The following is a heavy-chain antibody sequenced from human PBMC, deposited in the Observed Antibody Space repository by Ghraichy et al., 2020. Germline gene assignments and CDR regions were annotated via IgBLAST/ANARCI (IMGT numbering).Heavy chain of an antibody. D-gene: IGHD3-3*01. CDR2: ISADNGNT. Sequence: SVKVSCKAYGYTFSSYGVSWVRQAPGQGLEWVGWISADNGNTKYAEMLQGRVTLTADTSTNTAYMEMKTLRFDDTAVYFCARSRVGSQYDRFDYWGQGTLVTVSS. V-gene: IGHV1-18*01. CDR3: ARSRVGSQYDRFDY. CDR1: GYTFSSYG. J-gene: IGHJ4*02.